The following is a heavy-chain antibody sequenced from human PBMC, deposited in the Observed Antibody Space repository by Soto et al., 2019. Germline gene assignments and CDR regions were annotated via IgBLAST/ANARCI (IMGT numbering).Heavy chain of an antibody. J-gene: IGHJ6*03. CDR2: IYYSGST. Sequence: SETLSLTCTVSGGSISSYYWSWIRQPPGKGLEWIGYIYYSGSTNYNPSLKSRVTISVDTSKNQFSLKLSSVTAADTAVYYCARLSVFIGGSCSWLSYSYYYMDVWGKGTTVTVSS. CDR3: ARLSVFIGGSCSWLSYSYYYMDV. D-gene: IGHD2-15*01. V-gene: IGHV4-59*01. CDR1: GGSISSYY.